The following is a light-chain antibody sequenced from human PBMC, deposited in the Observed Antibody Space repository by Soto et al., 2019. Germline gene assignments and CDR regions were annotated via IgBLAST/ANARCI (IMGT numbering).Light chain of an antibody. V-gene: IGLV2-14*01. CDR2: DVS. J-gene: IGLJ2*01. Sequence: QSVLTQPASVSGSPGQSITISCTGTSSDVGGYNYVSWYQQHPGKAPKLMIYDVSNRPSGVSNRFSGSKSDNTASLAISGLQAEDEADYYCSSYTSTSAVVFGGGTKLTVV. CDR3: SSYTSTSAVV. CDR1: SSDVGGYNY.